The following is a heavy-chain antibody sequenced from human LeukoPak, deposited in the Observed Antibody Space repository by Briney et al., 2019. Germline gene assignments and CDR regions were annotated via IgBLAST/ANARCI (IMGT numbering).Heavy chain of an antibody. J-gene: IGHJ4*02. CDR2: IRSKANSYAT. CDR1: GFTFSGSA. Sequence: GGSLRLFCAASGFTFSGSAMHWVRQASGKGLEWVVRIRSKANSYATAYAASVKGRFTISRDDSKNTAYLQMNSLKTEDTAVYYCVPATVTTSSLCLNYWGQGTLVTVSS. CDR3: VPATVTTSSLCLNY. D-gene: IGHD4-17*01. V-gene: IGHV3-73*01.